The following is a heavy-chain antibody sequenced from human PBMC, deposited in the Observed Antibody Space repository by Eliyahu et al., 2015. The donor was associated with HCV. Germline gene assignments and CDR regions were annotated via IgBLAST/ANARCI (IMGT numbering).Heavy chain of an antibody. V-gene: IGHV3-21*01. Sequence: EVQLVDSGGGLVKPGGSLRLSCAASGFTFSXXXXNWVRQASGKGLEWVSSIGRSSNYIYXADSVRGRFTISRDNAKNSLYLQMNSLRAEDTAVYYCARDSGLDCSSSNCLAFDIWGQGTMVTVSS. CDR2: IGRSSNYI. J-gene: IGHJ3*02. CDR3: ARDSGLDCSSSNCLAFDI. CDR1: GFTFSXXX. D-gene: IGHD2-2*01.